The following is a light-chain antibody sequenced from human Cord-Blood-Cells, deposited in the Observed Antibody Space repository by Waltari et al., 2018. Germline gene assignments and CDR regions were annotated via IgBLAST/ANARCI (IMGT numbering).Light chain of an antibody. J-gene: IGLJ1*01. V-gene: IGLV2-14*01. CDR1: SSDVGGYNY. Sequence: QSALTQPASVSGSPGQSITISCTGTSSDVGGYNYVSWYQQHPGKAPKLMIYEVSNRPSGVSNRFSDSKSGNTASLTISRLQAEDEADYYCSSYTSSSTLVFGTGTKVTVL. CDR2: EVS. CDR3: SSYTSSSTLV.